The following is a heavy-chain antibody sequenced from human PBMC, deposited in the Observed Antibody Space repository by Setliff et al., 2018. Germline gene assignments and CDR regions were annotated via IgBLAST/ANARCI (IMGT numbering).Heavy chain of an antibody. CDR1: GGTFTNYA. D-gene: IGHD2-8*02. Sequence: GASVKVSCKASGGTFTNYAINWVRQAPGQGLEWMGGINPIFGTADYTQNFQGRLTITTDESTSTAYMQLSSLRSEDTAIYYCATEGGLVVSATDYYYYMDVWGKGTTVTVSS. CDR2: INPIFGTA. V-gene: IGHV1-69*05. CDR3: ATEGGLVVSATDYYYYMDV. J-gene: IGHJ6*03.